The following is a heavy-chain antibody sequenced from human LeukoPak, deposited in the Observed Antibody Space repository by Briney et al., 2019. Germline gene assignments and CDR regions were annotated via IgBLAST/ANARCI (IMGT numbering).Heavy chain of an antibody. CDR3: ARSAAGYCSSTSCYDIDY. Sequence: SVKVSCKASGGTFSSYAISWVRQAPGQGLEWMGRIIPILGIANYAQKFQGRVTITADKSTSTAYMELSSLRSEDTAVYYCARSAAGYCSSTSCYDIDYWGQGTLVTVSS. J-gene: IGHJ4*02. CDR2: IIPILGIA. CDR1: GGTFSSYA. V-gene: IGHV1-69*04. D-gene: IGHD2-2*03.